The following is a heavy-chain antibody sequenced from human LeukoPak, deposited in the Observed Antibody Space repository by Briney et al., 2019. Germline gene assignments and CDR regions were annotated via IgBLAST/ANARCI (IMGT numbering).Heavy chain of an antibody. CDR2: ISWDGGST. V-gene: IGHV3-43D*03. Sequence: GGSLRLSCAASGFTFDDYAMHWVRQAPGKGLEWVSLISWDGGSTYYADSVKGRFTISRDNSKNSLYLQMNSLRVEDTAVYFCARDPNGDYIGTFDMWGRGTMVSVSS. CDR1: GFTFDDYA. D-gene: IGHD4-17*01. J-gene: IGHJ3*02. CDR3: ARDPNGDYIGTFDM.